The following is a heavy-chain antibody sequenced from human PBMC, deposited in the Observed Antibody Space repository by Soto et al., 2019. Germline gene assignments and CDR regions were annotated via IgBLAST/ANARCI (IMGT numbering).Heavy chain of an antibody. D-gene: IGHD3-3*01. V-gene: IGHV3-21*01. Sequence: GGSLRLSCAASGFTFSSYAMSWVRQAPGKGLEWVSSISTTSTYIYYADSVKGRFTISRDNAKSSLYLQMNSLRAEDTAVYYCARIFWRGPLTEYSIDFWCHATLLTV. CDR3: ARIFWRGPLTEYSIDF. CDR2: ISTTSTYI. CDR1: GFTFSSYA. J-gene: IGHJ4*01.